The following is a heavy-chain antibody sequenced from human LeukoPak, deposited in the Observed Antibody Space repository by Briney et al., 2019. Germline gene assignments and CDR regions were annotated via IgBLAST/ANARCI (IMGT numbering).Heavy chain of an antibody. CDR1: GYTLTELS. V-gene: IGHV1-24*01. CDR2: FDPEDGET. D-gene: IGHD1-26*01. J-gene: IGHJ6*02. Sequence: GASVTVSFKVSGYTLTELSMHWVRQAPGKGLEWMGGFDPEDGETIYAQKFQGRVTMTEDTSTDTAYMELSSLRSEDTAVYYCATDHSVFGGSYYYYGMDVWGQGTTVTVSS. CDR3: ATDHSVFGGSYYYYGMDV.